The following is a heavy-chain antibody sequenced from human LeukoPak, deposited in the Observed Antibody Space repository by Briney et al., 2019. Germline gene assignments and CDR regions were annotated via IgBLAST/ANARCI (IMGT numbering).Heavy chain of an antibody. CDR1: GFTVSSNY. Sequence: GGSLRLSCAASGFTVSSNYMSWVRQAPGKGLEWVSVIYSGGSTYYADSVKGRFTISRDNSKNTLYLQMNSLRAEDTAVYYCARDLMPNYSNYKTLGYWGQGTLVTVSS. J-gene: IGHJ4*02. CDR3: ARDLMPNYSNYKTLGY. D-gene: IGHD4-11*01. V-gene: IGHV3-53*01. CDR2: IYSGGST.